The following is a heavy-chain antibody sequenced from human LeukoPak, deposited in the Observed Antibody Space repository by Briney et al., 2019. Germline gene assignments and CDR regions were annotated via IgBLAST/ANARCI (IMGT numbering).Heavy chain of an antibody. V-gene: IGHV4-39*07. D-gene: IGHD2-2*01. J-gene: IGHJ6*03. Sequence: NASETLSLTCSVSGGSISSSSYYWGWIRQPPGKGLEWIGSIYYSGSTYYNPSLKSRVTISVDTSKNQFSLKLSSVTAADTAVYYCARHCSSTSYLYYYYYYMDVWGKGTTVTVSS. CDR1: GGSISSSSYY. CDR3: ARHCSSTSYLYYYYYYMDV. CDR2: IYYSGST.